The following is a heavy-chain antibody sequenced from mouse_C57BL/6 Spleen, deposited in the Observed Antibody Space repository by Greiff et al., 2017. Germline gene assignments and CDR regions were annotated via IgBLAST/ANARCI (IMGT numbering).Heavy chain of an antibody. D-gene: IGHD2-3*01. CDR3: AREEIYDGYYGYFDY. CDR1: GYAFSSSW. CDR2: IYPGDGDT. J-gene: IGHJ2*01. Sequence: VQVVESGPELVKPGASVKISFKASGYAFSSSWMNWVKQRPGKGLEWIGRIYPGDGDTNYNGKFKGKATLTADKSSSTAYMQLSSLTSEDSAVYFCAREEIYDGYYGYFDYWGQGTTLTVSS. V-gene: IGHV1-82*01.